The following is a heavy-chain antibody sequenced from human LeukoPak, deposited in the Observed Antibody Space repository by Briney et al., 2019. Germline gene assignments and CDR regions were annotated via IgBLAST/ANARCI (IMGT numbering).Heavy chain of an antibody. CDR1: GXSISTFY. J-gene: IGHJ3*02. CDR3: ARYLGSADAFDI. V-gene: IGHV4-59*01. Sequence: SETLSLTCTVSGXSISTFYWSWNRQPPGKGLEWIGHSYYSGGTNYNPSLKSRVTMSVDTSKNQFSLKLRSVTAADTAVYYCARYLGSADAFDIWGQGTVVTVSS. CDR2: SYYSGGT. D-gene: IGHD3-10*01.